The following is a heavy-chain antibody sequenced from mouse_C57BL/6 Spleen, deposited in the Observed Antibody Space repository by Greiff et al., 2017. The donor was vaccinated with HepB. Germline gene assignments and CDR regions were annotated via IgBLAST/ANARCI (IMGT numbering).Heavy chain of an antibody. CDR3: ASVYDYGSSYWFAY. V-gene: IGHV1-9*01. D-gene: IGHD1-1*01. Sequence: QVQLKQSGAELMKPGASVKLSCKATGYTFTGYWIEWVKQRPGHGLEWIGEILPGSGSTNYNEKFKGKATFTADTSSNTAYMQLSSLTTEDSAIYYCASVYDYGSSYWFAYWGQGTLVTVSA. CDR2: ILPGSGST. J-gene: IGHJ3*01. CDR1: GYTFTGYW.